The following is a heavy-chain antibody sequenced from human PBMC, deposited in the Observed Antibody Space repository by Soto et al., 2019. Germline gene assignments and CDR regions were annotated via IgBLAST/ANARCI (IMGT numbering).Heavy chain of an antibody. CDR3: ARSGCSGGTCYRGYDGFDI. J-gene: IGHJ3*02. Sequence: QVQLVESGGGVVQPGKSLRLSCAASGFPFSSFGIHWVRQAPGEGLEWVAVIWYDGSNKYYADSVKGRFTISRDNAKNTVELQMNSLRGEDTAVYYCARSGCSGGTCYRGYDGFDIWGQGTKVTVSP. V-gene: IGHV3-33*01. D-gene: IGHD2-15*01. CDR2: IWYDGSNK. CDR1: GFPFSSFG.